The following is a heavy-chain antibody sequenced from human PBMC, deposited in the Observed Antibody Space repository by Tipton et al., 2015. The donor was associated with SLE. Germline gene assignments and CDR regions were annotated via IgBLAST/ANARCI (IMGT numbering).Heavy chain of an antibody. V-gene: IGHV4-61*09. J-gene: IGHJ5*02. CDR2: IYTSGST. Sequence: TLSLTCTVSGGSISSGSYYWSWIRQPAGKGLEWIGYIYTSGSTNYNPSLKSRVTISVDTSKNQFSLKVTSVTAADTAVYYCARGRSSSWYRWFDPWGQGTLVTVSS. D-gene: IGHD6-13*01. CDR3: ARGRSSSWYRWFDP. CDR1: GGSISSGSYY.